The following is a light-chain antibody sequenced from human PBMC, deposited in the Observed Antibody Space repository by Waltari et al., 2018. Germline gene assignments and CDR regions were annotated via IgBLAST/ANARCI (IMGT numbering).Light chain of an antibody. CDR3: QQYNNRPYT. Sequence: IVMTQSPPTLSVSPGERATLSCRASQTVRDNLAWYQQKPGQAPRLLIYGASTRATGPPARFSGSGSGTEFSLTISSLQSEDFAVYFCQQYNNRPYTFGQGTKLEIK. V-gene: IGKV3-15*01. CDR2: GAS. CDR1: QTVRDN. J-gene: IGKJ2*01.